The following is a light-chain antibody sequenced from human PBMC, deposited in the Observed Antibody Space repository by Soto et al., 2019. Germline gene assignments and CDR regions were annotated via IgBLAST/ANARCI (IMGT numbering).Light chain of an antibody. V-gene: IGKV3-20*01. J-gene: IGKJ1*01. CDR2: GAS. CDR3: QQYGSSPVT. CDR1: QSVSSSY. Sequence: EIVLTQSPGSLSLSPGERATVSFMASQSVSSSYLAWYQQKPGQAPRLLIYGASSRATGIPDRFSGSGSGTDFTLTISRLEPEDFAVYYCQQYGSSPVTFGQGTKVDIK.